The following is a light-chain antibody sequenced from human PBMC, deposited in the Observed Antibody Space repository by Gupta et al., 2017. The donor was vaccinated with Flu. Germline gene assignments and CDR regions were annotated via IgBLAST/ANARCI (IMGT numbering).Light chain of an antibody. CDR1: SRDIGAYNY. J-gene: IGLJ1*01. CDR3: ISYTTNSTNV. CDR2: EVR. V-gene: IGLV2-14*01. Sequence: QSALTQPASVSGFPGQSIPISCTATSRDIGAYNYVSWYQQQQDEAPQRMIFEVRHRPSGVSDRFSGSKSGNTASLTITGLQPDDEADYYCISYTTNSTNVFGTGTKVTVL.